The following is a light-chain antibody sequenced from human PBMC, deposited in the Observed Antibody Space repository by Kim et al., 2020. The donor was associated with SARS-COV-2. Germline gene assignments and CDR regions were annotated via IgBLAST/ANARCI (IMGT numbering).Light chain of an antibody. CDR3: CSYAESSTSV. V-gene: IGLV2-23*02. CDR2: DVI. CDR1: SSDVGSYNL. J-gene: IGLJ2*01. Sequence: QSALTQPASVSGSPGQSITISCTGTSSDVGSYNLVSWYQQHPGKAPKLMIYDVIKRTSGVSNRFSGSKSGNTASLTISGLQAEDEADYFCCSYAESSTSVFGGGTQLTVL.